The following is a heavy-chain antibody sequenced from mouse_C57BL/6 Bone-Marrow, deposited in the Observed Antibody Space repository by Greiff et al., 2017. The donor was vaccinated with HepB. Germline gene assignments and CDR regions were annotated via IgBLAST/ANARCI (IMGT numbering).Heavy chain of an antibody. V-gene: IGHV1-80*01. CDR2: IYPGDGDT. Sequence: VQLQQSGAELVKPGASVKISCKASGYAFSSYWMNWVKQRPGKGLEWIGQIYPGDGDTNYNGKFKGKATLTADKSSSTAYMQLSSLTSEDSAVYFCARCGYDYYPAWFAYWGQGTLVTVSA. D-gene: IGHD2-4*01. J-gene: IGHJ3*01. CDR3: ARCGYDYYPAWFAY. CDR1: GYAFSSYW.